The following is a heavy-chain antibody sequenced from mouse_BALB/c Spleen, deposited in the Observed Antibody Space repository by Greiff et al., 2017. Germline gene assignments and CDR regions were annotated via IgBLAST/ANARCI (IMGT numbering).Heavy chain of an antibody. CDR1: GYTFTSYV. CDR2: INPYNDGT. D-gene: IGHD2-3*01. J-gene: IGHJ3*01. Sequence: EVQLQQSGPELVKPGASVKMSCKASGYTFTSYVMHWVKQKPGQGLEWIGYINPYNDGTKYNEKFKGKATLTSDKSSSTAYMELSSLTSEDSAVYYCARGGPYDGYYVGFAYWGQGTLVTVSA. CDR3: ARGGPYDGYYVGFAY. V-gene: IGHV1-14*01.